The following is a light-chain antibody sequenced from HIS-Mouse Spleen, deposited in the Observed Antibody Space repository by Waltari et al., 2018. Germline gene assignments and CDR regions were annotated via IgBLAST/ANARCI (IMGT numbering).Light chain of an antibody. Sequence: QSALTHPASVSGSPGQSITISCTGTSSHVGGHNYVSWYQQHPAQAPKLMIYDVSNRPSGVSNRFSGSKSGNTASLTISGLQAEDEADYYCSSYTSSSTYVFGTGTKVTVL. J-gene: IGLJ1*01. CDR2: DVS. CDR3: SSYTSSSTYV. V-gene: IGLV2-14*03. CDR1: SSHVGGHNY.